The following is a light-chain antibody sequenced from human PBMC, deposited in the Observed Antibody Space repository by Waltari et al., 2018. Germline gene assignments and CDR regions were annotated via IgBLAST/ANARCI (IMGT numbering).Light chain of an antibody. CDR2: SNN. Sequence: QSVLTQPPSASGTPGQRVTISCSGSSSNIGSNYVYWYQQLPGTAPKLLIYSNNPRPSGVPDRFSGSKSDTSASLAISGLRSEDEAYYYCAAWDDSLSGPVFGGGTKLTVL. V-gene: IGLV1-47*01. CDR3: AAWDDSLSGPV. J-gene: IGLJ2*01. CDR1: SSNIGSNY.